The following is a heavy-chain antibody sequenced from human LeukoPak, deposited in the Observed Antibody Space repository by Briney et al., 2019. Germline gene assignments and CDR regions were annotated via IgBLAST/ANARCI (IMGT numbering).Heavy chain of an antibody. CDR1: GFTFSSYW. CDR2: INSDGSST. D-gene: IGHD3-22*01. CDR3: ARVGRYYYDSSGYTYYLDY. Sequence: PGGSLRLSCAASGFTFSSYWMHWVRQAPGKGLVWVSRINSDGSSTSYADSVKGRFTISRDNAKNTLYLQMNSLRAEDTAVYYCARVGRYYYDSSGYTYYLDYWGQGTLVTVSS. J-gene: IGHJ4*02. V-gene: IGHV3-74*01.